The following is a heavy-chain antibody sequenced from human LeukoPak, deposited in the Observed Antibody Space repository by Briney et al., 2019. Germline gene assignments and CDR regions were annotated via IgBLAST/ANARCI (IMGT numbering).Heavy chain of an antibody. Sequence: GGSLRLSCAASGFTFSTFAMSWVRQAPGKGLEWVSAITDSGGSTYYADSVKGRYTISRDTSKNTLYLQMNSLRAEDTAIYYCAKADYSDYAFDYWGQGTLVTVSS. CDR3: AKADYSDYAFDY. CDR1: GFTFSTFA. CDR2: ITDSGGST. D-gene: IGHD4-11*01. V-gene: IGHV3-23*01. J-gene: IGHJ4*02.